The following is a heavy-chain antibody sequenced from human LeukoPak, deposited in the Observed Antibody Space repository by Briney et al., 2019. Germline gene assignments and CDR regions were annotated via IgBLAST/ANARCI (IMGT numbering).Heavy chain of an antibody. CDR2: INPNSGGT. CDR1: GGTFSSNA. J-gene: IGHJ5*02. Sequence: GASVKVSCKASGGTFSSNAIAWVRQAPGQRLEWMGWINPNSGGTNYAQKFQGRVTMTRDTSISTAYMELSRLRSDDTAVYYCARKVAHITGTTFSWFDPWGQGTLVTVSS. V-gene: IGHV1-2*02. D-gene: IGHD1-7*01. CDR3: ARKVAHITGTTFSWFDP.